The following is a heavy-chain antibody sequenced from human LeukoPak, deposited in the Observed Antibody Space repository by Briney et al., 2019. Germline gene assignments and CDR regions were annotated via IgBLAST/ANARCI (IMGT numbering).Heavy chain of an antibody. CDR3: ARGGLHDYGDYPNNY. V-gene: IGHV4-38-2*02. D-gene: IGHD4-17*01. CDR2: IYHSGST. J-gene: IGHJ4*02. CDR1: GYSITSGYY. Sequence: PSETLSLTCTVSGYSITSGYYWGWIRQPPGKGLEWIGSIYHSGSTFYNPSLKSRVTISVDTSKNQFSLKLSSVTAADTAVYYCARGGLHDYGDYPNNYWGQGTLVTVSS.